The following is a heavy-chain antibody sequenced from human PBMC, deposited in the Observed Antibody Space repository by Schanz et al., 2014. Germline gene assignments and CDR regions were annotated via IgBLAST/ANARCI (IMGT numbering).Heavy chain of an antibody. V-gene: IGHV3-7*01. CDR2: INQDGYDK. D-gene: IGHD3-10*01. CDR1: EFTFNTYC. Sequence: EVQLVESGGGLVQPGGSLRLSCAASEFTFNTYCMSWVRQAPGKGLEWVASINQDGYDKHYVDSVEGRFTISRDNAKKSLYLQMNRLRTEDTAVYYCATVGSETYSIYWYFDLWGRGTLVTVSS. CDR3: ATVGSETYSIYWYFDL. J-gene: IGHJ2*01.